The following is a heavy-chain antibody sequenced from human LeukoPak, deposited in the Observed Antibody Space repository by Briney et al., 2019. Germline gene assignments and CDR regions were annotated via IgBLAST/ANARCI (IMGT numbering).Heavy chain of an antibody. CDR3: ARGGIADARRPEYFQY. J-gene: IGHJ1*01. V-gene: IGHV5-51*03. CDR2: IYPDDSDDSDT. Sequence: KPGESLKISCKGSGYIFTNYWIGWVRQMPGKGLEWMGIIYPDDSDDSDTRYSPSFQDHVTISVDTSLNTAHLQWHSLKASDTAMYYCARGGIADARRPEYFQYWGQGTLVAVSS. D-gene: IGHD6-13*01. CDR1: GYIFTNYW.